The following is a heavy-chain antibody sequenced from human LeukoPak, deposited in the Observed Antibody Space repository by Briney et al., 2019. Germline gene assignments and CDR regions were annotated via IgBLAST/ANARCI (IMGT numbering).Heavy chain of an antibody. J-gene: IGHJ4*02. Sequence: KPSETLSLTCAVYGGSFSGYYWSWIRQPPGKGLEWIGEINHSGSTNYNPSLKSRVTISVATSKNQFSLKLSSVTAADTAVYYCARATLVDYDSSGYYQTWGQGTLVTVSS. V-gene: IGHV4-34*01. CDR1: GGSFSGYY. CDR3: ARATLVDYDSSGYYQT. CDR2: INHSGST. D-gene: IGHD3-22*01.